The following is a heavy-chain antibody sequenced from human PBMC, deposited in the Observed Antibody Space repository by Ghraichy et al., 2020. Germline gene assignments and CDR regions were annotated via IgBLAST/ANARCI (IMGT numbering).Heavy chain of an antibody. D-gene: IGHD2-15*01. V-gene: IGHV3-43*01. J-gene: IGHJ4*02. CDR2: ITSDGSKT. Sequence: GSLRLSCATSGFTFNALSMHWVRQVPGRGLEWVALITSDGSKTFYADSVKGRFTIPRDNSRNSLYLQMNSLTSEDSALYYCVKDSYCSGSTCYTYHLDFWGQGTLVTVSS. CDR3: VKDSYCSGSTCYTYHLDF. CDR1: GFTFNALS.